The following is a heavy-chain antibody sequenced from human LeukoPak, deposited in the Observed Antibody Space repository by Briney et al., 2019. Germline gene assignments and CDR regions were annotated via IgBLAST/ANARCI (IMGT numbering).Heavy chain of an antibody. CDR2: IYYSGST. CDR1: GGSISSYY. D-gene: IGHD1-14*01. Sequence: SETLSLTCTVSGGSISSYYWSWIRQPPGKGLEWIGYIYYSGSTNYNPSLKSRVTISVDTSKNQFSLKLSSVTAADTAVYYCARDTNNGLDVWGRGTTVTVSS. J-gene: IGHJ6*02. CDR3: ARDTNNGLDV. V-gene: IGHV4-59*01.